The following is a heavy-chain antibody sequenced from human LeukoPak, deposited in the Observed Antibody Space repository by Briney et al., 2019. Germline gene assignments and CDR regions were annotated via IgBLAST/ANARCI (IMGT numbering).Heavy chain of an antibody. CDR2: TYYRSKWYN. CDR3: ARAPGGSDYDLYLDY. V-gene: IGHV6-1*01. D-gene: IGHD5-12*01. Sequence: SQTLPLTFPISGDSVSSNSAAWNWITQSPSRGLEWLGRTYYRSKWYNDYAVSVKSRIIINPDTSKNQFSLQLNSVTPEDTAVYYCARAPGGSDYDLYLDYWGQGTLVTVSS. J-gene: IGHJ4*02. CDR1: GDSVSSNSAA.